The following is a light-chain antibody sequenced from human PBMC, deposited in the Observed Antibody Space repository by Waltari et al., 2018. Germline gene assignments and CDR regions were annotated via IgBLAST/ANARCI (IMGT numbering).Light chain of an antibody. J-gene: IGKJ3*01. CDR3: QRYNSYPIT. CDR2: EAT. V-gene: IGKV1-5*03. CDR1: QSIGSW. Sequence: DIQMTQSPSTLSASVGERVTIPCRASQSIGSWLAWYQQKPGKAPKLLIYEATSLESGVPSRFSASGSGTEFTLTISSLQPDDFATYYCQRYNSYPITFGPGTKVDI.